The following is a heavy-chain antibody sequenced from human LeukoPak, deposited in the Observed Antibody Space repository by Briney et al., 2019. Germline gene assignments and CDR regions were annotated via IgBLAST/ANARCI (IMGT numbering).Heavy chain of an antibody. V-gene: IGHV4-59*01. CDR3: ARGLYCSSTRCPTDNWFDP. Sequence: SETLSLTCTVSGGSISSYYWTWIRQSPGMGLEWIGYIYYSGSTNYNPSLKSRVTISVDTSKNQLSLKLRSVTAADTAMYYCARGLYCSSTRCPTDNWFDPWGQGTLVTVSS. CDR1: GGSISSYY. D-gene: IGHD2-2*01. J-gene: IGHJ5*02. CDR2: IYYSGST.